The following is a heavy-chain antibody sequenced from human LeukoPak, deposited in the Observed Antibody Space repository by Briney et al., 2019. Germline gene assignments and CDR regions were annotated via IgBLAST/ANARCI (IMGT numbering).Heavy chain of an antibody. CDR3: ARDSVPDQP. V-gene: IGHV4-34*01. CDR1: GGSFSGYY. D-gene: IGHD1-14*01. Sequence: SSETLSLTCAVYGGSFSGYYWSWIRQPPGKGLEWIGEINHSGSTNYNPSLKSRVTISVDTSKNQFSLKLSSVTAADTAVYCCARDSVPDQPWGQGTLVTVSS. J-gene: IGHJ4*02. CDR2: INHSGST.